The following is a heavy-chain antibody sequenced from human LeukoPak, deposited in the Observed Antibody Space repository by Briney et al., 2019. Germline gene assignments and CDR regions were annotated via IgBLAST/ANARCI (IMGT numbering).Heavy chain of an antibody. CDR2: IYYSGST. V-gene: IGHV4-59*01. Sequence: PSETLSLTCTVSGVSISSYYWSWIRQPPGKGLEWIGYIYYSGSTNYNPSLKSRVTISVDTSKNQFSLKLSSVTAADTAVYYCARDGDILTGYPNYFDYWGQGTLVTVSS. CDR3: ARDGDILTGYPNYFDY. D-gene: IGHD3-9*01. CDR1: GVSISSYY. J-gene: IGHJ4*02.